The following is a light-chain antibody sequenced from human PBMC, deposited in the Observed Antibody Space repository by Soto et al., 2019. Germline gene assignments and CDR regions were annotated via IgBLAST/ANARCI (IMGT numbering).Light chain of an antibody. J-gene: IGLJ3*02. Sequence: QAVVTQEPSFSVSPGRTVTLTCGLGSGSVSTSYYPSWYQQTPGQAPRTLIYSTNTRSSGVPDRFSGSILGNKAALTITGAQADDESDYYCVLYMGSGIWVFGGGTQLTVL. CDR2: STN. V-gene: IGLV8-61*01. CDR3: VLYMGSGIWV. CDR1: SGSVSTSYY.